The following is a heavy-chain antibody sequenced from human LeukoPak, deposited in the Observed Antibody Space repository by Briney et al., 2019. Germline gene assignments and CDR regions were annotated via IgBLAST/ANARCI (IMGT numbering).Heavy chain of an antibody. Sequence: SQTLSLTCAISGDSVSSNSAVWNWIRQSPSRGLEWLGRTYYRSKWSNKYAVSVKSRIIINPDTSENQFSLQLNSVTPEDTAVYYRARGDQAFDYWGQGTLVTVSS. D-gene: IGHD2-2*01. CDR1: GDSVSSNSAV. V-gene: IGHV6-1*01. CDR3: ARGDQAFDY. J-gene: IGHJ4*02. CDR2: TYYRSKWSN.